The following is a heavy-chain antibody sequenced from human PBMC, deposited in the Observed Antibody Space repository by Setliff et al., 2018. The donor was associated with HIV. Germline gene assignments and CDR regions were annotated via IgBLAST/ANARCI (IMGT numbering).Heavy chain of an antibody. CDR1: GYTFTNYA. CDR3: ARDLFRWAAAGPNYFDS. D-gene: IGHD6-13*01. V-gene: IGHV1-18*01. J-gene: IGHJ4*02. Sequence: ASVKVSCKASGYTFTNYAISWVRQAPGQGLEWMGWISTYIGNSNYAQKFQGRVTMTTDTSTNTAYMELRSLRSDDTAIYYCARDLFRWAAAGPNYFDSWGQGTLVTVSS. CDR2: ISTYIGNS.